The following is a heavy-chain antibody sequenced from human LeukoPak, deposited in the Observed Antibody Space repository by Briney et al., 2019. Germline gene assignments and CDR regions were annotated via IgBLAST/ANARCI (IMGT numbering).Heavy chain of an antibody. D-gene: IGHD3-3*01. Sequence: SETLSLTCAVYGGSFSGYYWSWLRQPPGKGLEWIGEINHSGSTNYNPSLKSRVTISVDTSKNQFSLKLSSVTAADTAVYYCARSLFWSGYYMGKYNWFDPWGQGTLVTVSS. V-gene: IGHV4-34*01. CDR3: ARSLFWSGYYMGKYNWFDP. J-gene: IGHJ5*02. CDR1: GGSFSGYY. CDR2: INHSGST.